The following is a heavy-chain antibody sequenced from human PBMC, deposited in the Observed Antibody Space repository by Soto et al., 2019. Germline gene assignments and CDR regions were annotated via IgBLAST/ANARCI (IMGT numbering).Heavy chain of an antibody. CDR1: GYSISSDYY. CDR3: ARVGPWVPYYYDSSPYSFENWFDP. D-gene: IGHD3-22*01. V-gene: IGHV4-38-2*01. CDR2: IYHDGST. Sequence: LSLTCAVSGYSISSDYYWGWLRQPPGKGLEWIGSIYHDGSTYYNPSLNSRVTLSIDMTNNHVSLILNSVTAADTAVYYCARVGPWVPYYYDSSPYSFENWFDPWGQGTLVTVSS. J-gene: IGHJ5*02.